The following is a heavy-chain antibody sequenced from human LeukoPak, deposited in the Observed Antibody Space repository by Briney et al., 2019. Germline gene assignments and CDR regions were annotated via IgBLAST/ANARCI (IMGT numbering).Heavy chain of an antibody. Sequence: PSETLSLTCTVSGGSISSGSYYWSWIRQPAGKGLEWIGRIYTSGSTNYNPSLKSRVTISVATSKNQFSLKLSSVIAADTAVYYCARDSPYCDGDCDGYYYYYMDVWGKGTTVTISS. CDR1: GGSISSGSYY. CDR2: IYTSGST. J-gene: IGHJ6*03. CDR3: ARDSPYCDGDCDGYYYYYMDV. D-gene: IGHD2-21*02. V-gene: IGHV4-61*02.